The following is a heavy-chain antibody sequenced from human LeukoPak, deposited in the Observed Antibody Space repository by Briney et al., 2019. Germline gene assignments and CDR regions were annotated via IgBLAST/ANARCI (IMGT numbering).Heavy chain of an antibody. V-gene: IGHV3-21*01. CDR1: GFTFSSYS. J-gene: IGHJ4*02. CDR2: ISSSSSYI. Sequence: GGSLRLSCAASGFTFSSYSRNWVRQAPGKGLEWVSSISSSSSYIYYADSVKGRFTISRDNTKNSLYLQMNSLRAEDTAVYYCARDQNWNLYDWGQGTLVTVSS. CDR3: ARDQNWNLYD. D-gene: IGHD1-7*01.